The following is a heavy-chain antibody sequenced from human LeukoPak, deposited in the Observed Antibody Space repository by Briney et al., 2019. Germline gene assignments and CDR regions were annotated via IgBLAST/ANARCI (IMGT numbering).Heavy chain of an antibody. CDR3: ARGPRGSGWYNDY. D-gene: IGHD6-19*01. J-gene: IGHJ4*02. V-gene: IGHV3-30*04. CDR2: ISFDGSDE. CDR1: GFTFRSYA. Sequence: GGSLRLSCAASGFTFRSYAMDWVRQAPGKGLEWVAAISFDGSDEYYADSVKGRFTISRDNSKNTLYLQMNSLRAEDTAVYYCARGPRGSGWYNDYWGQGTLVTVSS.